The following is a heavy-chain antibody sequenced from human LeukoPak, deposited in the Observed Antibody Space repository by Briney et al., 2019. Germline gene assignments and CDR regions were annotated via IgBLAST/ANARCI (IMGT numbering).Heavy chain of an antibody. CDR1: GGSISSYY. D-gene: IGHD4-11*01. Sequence: SETLSLTCTVSGGSISSYYWSWIRQPPGKGLEWIGGISYSGSTYYNPSLKSRVTMSVDTSKNQFSLKLTSVTAADTAVYYCARRPGDYSNFNWFGPWGQGTLVTVSS. CDR3: ARRPGDYSNFNWFGP. V-gene: IGHV4-59*04. CDR2: ISYSGST. J-gene: IGHJ5*02.